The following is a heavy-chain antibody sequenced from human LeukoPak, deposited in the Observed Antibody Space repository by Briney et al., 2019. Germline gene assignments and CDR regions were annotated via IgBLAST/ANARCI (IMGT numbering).Heavy chain of an antibody. CDR3: AVSVQVPAIPAFDY. Sequence: ASVKVSCNTFTKHFIRWVRQAPGQGLEWVGWIDPNSGATKYAQKFQGRVTMTRDTSISTVSMELSSLRFDDTAIYYCAVSVQVPAIPAFDYWGQGTLVTVSS. V-gene: IGHV1-2*02. CDR2: IDPNSGAT. D-gene: IGHD2-21*02. CDR1: TFTKHF. J-gene: IGHJ4*02.